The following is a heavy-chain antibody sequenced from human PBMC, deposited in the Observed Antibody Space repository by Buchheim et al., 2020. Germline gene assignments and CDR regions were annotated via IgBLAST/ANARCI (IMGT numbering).Heavy chain of an antibody. CDR1: GGSISSDNYY. J-gene: IGHJ6*02. Sequence: QVQLQESGPGLVKPSQTLSLTCTVSGGSISSDNYYWNWIRQPAGKGLEWIGRIYTSGSTNYNPSLKSPVTISVDPSTNQFSLKLSSVTAADTAVYYCARGLPIYYYYYGMDVWGQGTT. CDR3: ARGLPIYYYYYGMDV. CDR2: IYTSGST. V-gene: IGHV4-61*02.